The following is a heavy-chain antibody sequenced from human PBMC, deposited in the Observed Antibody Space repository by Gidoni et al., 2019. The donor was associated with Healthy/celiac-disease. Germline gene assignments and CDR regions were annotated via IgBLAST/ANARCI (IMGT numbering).Heavy chain of an antibody. D-gene: IGHD5-12*01. CDR1: GFTFSNAW. V-gene: IGHV3-15*01. J-gene: IGHJ6*03. CDR2: SKSKTDGGTT. CDR3: TTDIDSGYDYYYYYYMDV. Sequence: EVQLVESGGGLVKPGGSLRLSCAASGFTFSNAWMSWVRQAPGKGLEWVGRSKSKTDGGTTDDAAPVKGRFTISRDDSKNTLYLQMNSLKTEDTAVYYCTTDIDSGYDYYYYYYMDVWGKGTTVTVSS.